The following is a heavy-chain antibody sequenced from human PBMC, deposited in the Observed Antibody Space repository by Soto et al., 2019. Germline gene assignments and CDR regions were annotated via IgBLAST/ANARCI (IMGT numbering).Heavy chain of an antibody. CDR1: GYSFMTYA. CDR2: INPGNGNT. CDR3: ARVRLLWYGELSN. J-gene: IGHJ4*02. V-gene: IGHV1-3*01. Sequence: QVQLVQSGAEVKKPGASVKISCKASGYSFMTYAIHWVRQAPGQGLEWMGWINPGNGNTEYSQKFQGRVTITRDTPATTAYMEMCSLRSEDTAAYYCARVRLLWYGELSNWGQGTLVTVSS. D-gene: IGHD3-10*01.